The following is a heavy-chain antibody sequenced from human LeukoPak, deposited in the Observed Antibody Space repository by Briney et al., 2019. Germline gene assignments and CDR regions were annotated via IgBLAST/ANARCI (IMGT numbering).Heavy chain of an antibody. Sequence: SETLSLTCAVYGGSFSGYYWSWIRQPPGKGLEWIGEINHSGSTNYNPSLKSRVTISVDTSKNQFSLKLSSVTAADTAVYYCARLSYLAAEDYWGQGTLVTVSS. CDR3: ARLSYLAAEDY. D-gene: IGHD6-13*01. V-gene: IGHV4-34*01. CDR2: INHSGST. J-gene: IGHJ4*02. CDR1: GGSFSGYY.